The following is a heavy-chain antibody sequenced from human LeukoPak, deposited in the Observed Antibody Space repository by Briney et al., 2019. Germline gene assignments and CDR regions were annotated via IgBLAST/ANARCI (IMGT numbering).Heavy chain of an antibody. Sequence: PGRSLRLSCAASGISFRSYGMHWVRQAPGKGLEWVTFIWYDASNKYYADSVKGRFTISRDNSKNTLYLQMNSLRAEDTAVYYCAKNGVQLWLPDYWGQGTLVTVSS. J-gene: IGHJ4*02. CDR1: GISFRSYG. D-gene: IGHD5-18*01. CDR2: IWYDASNK. CDR3: AKNGVQLWLPDY. V-gene: IGHV3-30*02.